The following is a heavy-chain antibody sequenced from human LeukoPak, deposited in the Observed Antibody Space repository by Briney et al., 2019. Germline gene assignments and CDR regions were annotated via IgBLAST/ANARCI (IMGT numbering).Heavy chain of an antibody. CDR2: ISYDGSNK. D-gene: IGHD3-3*01. J-gene: IGHJ6*02. V-gene: IGHV3-30-3*01. Sequence: SGGSLRLSCAASGFTFSSYAMHWVRQAPGKGLEWVAVISYDGSNKYYADSVKGRFTISRDNSKNTLYLQMNSLRAEDTAVYYCARGITIFGVALYGMDVWGQGTTVTVSS. CDR1: GFTFSSYA. CDR3: ARGITIFGVALYGMDV.